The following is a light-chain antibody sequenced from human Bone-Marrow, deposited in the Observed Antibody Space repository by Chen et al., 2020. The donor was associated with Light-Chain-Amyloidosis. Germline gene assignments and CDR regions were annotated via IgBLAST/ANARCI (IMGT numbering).Light chain of an antibody. CDR1: DLPTKY. CDR2: RDT. V-gene: IGLV3-25*03. Sequence: SYELTQPPSVSVSPGQTARITCSGDDLPTKYAYWYQQKPGQAPVLVIHRDTERPSGISERFSGSSSGTTATLAISGVQAEDEADYRCQSADSSGNYEVIFGGGTKLTVL. J-gene: IGLJ2*01. CDR3: QSADSSGNYEVI.